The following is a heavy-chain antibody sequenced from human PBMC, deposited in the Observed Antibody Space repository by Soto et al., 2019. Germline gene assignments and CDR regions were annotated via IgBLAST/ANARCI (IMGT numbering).Heavy chain of an antibody. Sequence: PSQTLSLTCDISVDSVSSNTAACNWIKQSPSRGLEWLGRTYYRSQWNNDYALSVKSRIIINPDTSKNQFSLQLNSVTPEDTAVYYRVRQHSTSVDYYGLDVWGQGTTVTVSS. CDR1: VDSVSSNTAA. J-gene: IGHJ6*02. D-gene: IGHD2-2*01. CDR3: VRQHSTSVDYYGLDV. CDR2: TYYRSQWNN. V-gene: IGHV6-1*01.